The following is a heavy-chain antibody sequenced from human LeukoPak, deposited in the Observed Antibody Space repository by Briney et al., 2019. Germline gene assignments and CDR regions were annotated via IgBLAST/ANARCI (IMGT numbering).Heavy chain of an antibody. D-gene: IGHD2/OR15-2a*01. CDR2: MYDSGST. CDR1: GDSISSNNYY. J-gene: IGHJ4*02. V-gene: IGHV4-39*07. CDR3: ARVSLWHYFDY. Sequence: MASETLSLTCTVSGDSISSNNYYWGWIRQSPGRGLEGFGSMYDSGSTYYTPSLKSRVRISSDTSNNQSSLKLNSVTAADTAVYYCARVSLWHYFDYWGQGTLATVSS.